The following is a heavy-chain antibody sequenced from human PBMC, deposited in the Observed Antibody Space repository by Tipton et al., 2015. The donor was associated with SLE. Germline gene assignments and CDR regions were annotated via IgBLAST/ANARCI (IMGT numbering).Heavy chain of an antibody. V-gene: IGHV4-34*01. CDR1: GGSFSGYY. CDR2: INHSGST. Sequence: TLSLTCAVYGGSFSGYYWSWIRQPPGKGLEWIGEINHSGSTNYNPSLKSRVTISVDASKNQVSLELSSVTAADTAVYYCSRKSSTADIWGRGTLVTVSS. CDR3: SRKSSTADI. D-gene: IGHD2-15*01. J-gene: IGHJ2*01.